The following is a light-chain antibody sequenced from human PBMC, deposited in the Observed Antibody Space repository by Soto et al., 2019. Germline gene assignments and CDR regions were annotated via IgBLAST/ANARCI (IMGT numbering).Light chain of an antibody. J-gene: IGLJ1*01. CDR1: GSDIGAYNY. CDR3: SSYSSTITRV. CDR2: DVS. Sequence: QSVLAQPDSVSGSPGQSITISCIGTGSDIGAYNYASWYQQHPGKAPKLIIYDVSNRPSGVSNRFSGSKSGYTASLTISGLQAEDEADYYCSSYSSTITRVFGTGTKVTVL. V-gene: IGLV2-14*03.